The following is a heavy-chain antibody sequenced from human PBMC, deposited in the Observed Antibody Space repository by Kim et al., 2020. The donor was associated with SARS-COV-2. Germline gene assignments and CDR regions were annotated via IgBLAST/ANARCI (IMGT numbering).Heavy chain of an antibody. J-gene: IGHJ3*02. CDR2: ISYDGSNK. Sequence: GGSLRLSCAASGFTFSSYAMHWVRQAPGKGLEWVAVISYDGSNKYYADSVKGRFTISRDNSKNTLYLQMNSLRAEDTAVYYCARSRRIVGANDAFDIWG. V-gene: IGHV3-30*04. CDR3: ARSRRIVGANDAFDI. CDR1: GFTFSSYA. D-gene: IGHD1-26*01.